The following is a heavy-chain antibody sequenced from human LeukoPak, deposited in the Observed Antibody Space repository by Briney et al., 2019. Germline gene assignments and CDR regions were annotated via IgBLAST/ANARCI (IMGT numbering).Heavy chain of an antibody. J-gene: IGHJ4*02. CDR3: AKEVVVVPAASEGDY. V-gene: IGHV3-23*01. D-gene: IGHD2-2*01. CDR2: ISGSGGST. Sequence: GGSLRLSCAASGFTFSSYAMSWVRQAPGKGLEWVSAISGSGGSTYYANSVKGRFTISRDNSKNTLYLQMNSLRAEDTAVYYCAKEVVVVPAASEGDYWGQGTLVTVSS. CDR1: GFTFSSYA.